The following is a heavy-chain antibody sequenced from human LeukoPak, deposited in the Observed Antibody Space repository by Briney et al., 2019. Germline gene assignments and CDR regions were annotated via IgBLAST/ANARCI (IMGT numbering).Heavy chain of an antibody. J-gene: IGHJ4*02. D-gene: IGHD3-10*01. Sequence: GGSLRLSCAASGFTFSSYGMHWVRQAPGKGLEWVAVISYDGSNKYYADSVKGRFTISRDNSKNTLYLQMNSLRAEDTAVYYCPSLYDGSGTPFYFCGLGTRVIIFS. CDR1: GFTFSSYG. CDR2: ISYDGSNK. CDR3: PSLYDGSGTPFYF. V-gene: IGHV3-30*03.